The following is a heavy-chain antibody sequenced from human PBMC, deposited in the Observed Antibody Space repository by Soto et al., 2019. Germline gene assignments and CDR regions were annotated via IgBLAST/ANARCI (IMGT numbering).Heavy chain of an antibody. CDR2: ISGSGGSK. CDR3: AKRGAGHYFDY. V-gene: IGHV3-23*01. Sequence: EVQLLESGGGLVQPGGSLRLSCAASGFTFSSYAMSWVRQAPGKGLEWVAVISGSGGSKYYADSVKGRFTISRDNSKNTLYLQMNRLRAEDTAVYYCAKRGAGHYFDYWGQGTLVTVSS. D-gene: IGHD6-19*01. CDR1: GFTFSSYA. J-gene: IGHJ4*02.